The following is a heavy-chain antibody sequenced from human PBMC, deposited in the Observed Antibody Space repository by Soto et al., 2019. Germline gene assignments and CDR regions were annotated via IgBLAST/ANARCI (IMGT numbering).Heavy chain of an antibody. CDR3: ARGDSTDCSNGVCSFFYNHDMDV. V-gene: IGHV1-2*04. CDR2: INPKSGGT. J-gene: IGHJ6*02. D-gene: IGHD2-8*01. CDR1: GYSFTDYH. Sequence: AASGQVCCKASGYSFTDYHIHGVRQAPGQGLEWLGRINPKSGGTSTAQKFQGWVTMTTDTSISTASMELTRLTSDDTAIYYCARGDSTDCSNGVCSFFYNHDMDVWGQGTTVTVSS.